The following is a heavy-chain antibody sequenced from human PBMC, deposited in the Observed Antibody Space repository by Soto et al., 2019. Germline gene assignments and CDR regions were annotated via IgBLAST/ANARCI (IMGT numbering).Heavy chain of an antibody. CDR1: GYTFISYY. V-gene: IGHV1-46*01. D-gene: IGHD5-18*01. CDR2: INPSGGST. J-gene: IGHJ6*02. CDR3: ARAAMVLDYYYGMDV. Sequence: ASVKVSCKASGYTFISYYMHWVRQAPGQGLEWMGIINPSGGSTSYAQKFQGRVTMTRDTSTSTVYMELSSLRSEDTAVYYCARAAMVLDYYYGMDVWGQGTTVTGS.